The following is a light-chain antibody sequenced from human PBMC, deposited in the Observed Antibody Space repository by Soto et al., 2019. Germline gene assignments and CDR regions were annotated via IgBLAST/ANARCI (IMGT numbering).Light chain of an antibody. CDR2: EVS. Sequence: QSALTQPASVSGSPGQSITISCTGTSSDVGGYNYVSWYQQYPGKAPKLVIFEVSKRPSGVSPRFSGSRSGNTASLTNSGLQAEDEADYYCSSCASTSTVVFGGGTQLTVL. J-gene: IGLJ2*01. V-gene: IGLV2-14*01. CDR3: SSCASTSTVV. CDR1: SSDVGGYNY.